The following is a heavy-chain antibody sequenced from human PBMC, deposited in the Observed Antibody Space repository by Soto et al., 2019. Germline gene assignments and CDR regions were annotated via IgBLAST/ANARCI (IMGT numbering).Heavy chain of an antibody. CDR3: AKDLFPALSGKDYYYGLDV. Sequence: LRLSCAASGFPFSDYAMSWVRQAPGKGLQWVSVISSRGGDTYYADSVRGRFTISRDNSKSTMSLQMSSLRAEDTAIYFCAKDLFPALSGKDYYYGLDVWGPGTTVTVSS. D-gene: IGHD3-3*01. J-gene: IGHJ6*02. V-gene: IGHV3-23*01. CDR1: GFPFSDYA. CDR2: ISSRGGDT.